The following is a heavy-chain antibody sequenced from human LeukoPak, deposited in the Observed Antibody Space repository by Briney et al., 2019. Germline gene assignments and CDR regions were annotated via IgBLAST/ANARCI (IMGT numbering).Heavy chain of an antibody. D-gene: IGHD2-21*02. V-gene: IGHV3-23*01. J-gene: IGHJ4*02. CDR2: ISGSGGTT. Sequence: GGSLRLSCAVSGFTFTSYAMSWVRQAPGKGLEWVSTISGSGGTTYYADSVKGLFTISRDNSKNTLYLQMNSLRAEDTALYYCAKSYCGGDCYRSRFDYWGQGTLVTVSS. CDR1: GFTFTSYA. CDR3: AKSYCGGDCYRSRFDY.